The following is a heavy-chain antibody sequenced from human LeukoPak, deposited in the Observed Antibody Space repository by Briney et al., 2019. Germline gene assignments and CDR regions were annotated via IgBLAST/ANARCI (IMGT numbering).Heavy chain of an antibody. D-gene: IGHD3-3*01. CDR2: IYYSGST. J-gene: IGHJ4*02. CDR1: GGSISSSSYY. V-gene: IGHV4-39*07. Sequence: PSETLSLTCTVSGGSISSSSYYWGWIRQPPGKGLEWIGSIYYSGSTYYNPSLKSRVTISVDTSKNQFSLKLSSVTAADTAVYYCARDIVTIFGVVIIDSVAFDYWAREPWSPSPQ. CDR3: ARDIVTIFGVVIIDSVAFDY.